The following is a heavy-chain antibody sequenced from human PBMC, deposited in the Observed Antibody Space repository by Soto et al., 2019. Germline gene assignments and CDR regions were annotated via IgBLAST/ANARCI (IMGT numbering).Heavy chain of an antibody. J-gene: IGHJ6*02. CDR1: GYTFSDFD. CDR2: MNAKSGDT. CDR3: ARGNPFNYAGFDV. D-gene: IGHD3-16*01. V-gene: IGHV1-8*01. Sequence: ASVKVSCKASGYTFSDFDINWLRQASGQGPEWMGWMNAKSGDTFFAQRFQGKFNMTWDTSLSTAYMEVGSLTSDDTAIYYCARGNPFNYAGFDVWGQGTTVTSP.